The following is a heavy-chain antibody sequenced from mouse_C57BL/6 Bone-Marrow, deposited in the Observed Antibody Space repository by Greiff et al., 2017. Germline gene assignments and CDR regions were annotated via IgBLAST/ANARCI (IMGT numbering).Heavy chain of an antibody. Sequence: EVKLMESGAELVKPGASVKLSCTASGFNIKDYYMHWVKQRTEQGLEWIGRIDPEDGETKYAPKFQGKATITADTSSNTAYLQLSSLTSEDTAVDYCAREDYGHYYAMDYWGQGTSVTVSS. D-gene: IGHD1-1*01. J-gene: IGHJ4*01. CDR3: AREDYGHYYAMDY. V-gene: IGHV14-2*01. CDR2: IDPEDGET. CDR1: GFNIKDYY.